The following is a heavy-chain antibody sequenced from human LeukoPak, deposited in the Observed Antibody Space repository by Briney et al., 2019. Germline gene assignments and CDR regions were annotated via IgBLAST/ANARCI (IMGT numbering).Heavy chain of an antibody. V-gene: IGHV1-46*01. Sequence: ASVKVSCRASGYTFTSYYMHWVRQAPGQGLEWMGIINPSGGSTSYAQKFQGRVTMTRDMSTSTVYMELSSLRSEDTAVYYCARGLYYGSGRVYYYYYMDVWGKGTTVTVSS. CDR3: ARGLYYGSGRVYYYYYMDV. J-gene: IGHJ6*03. CDR1: GYTFTSYY. D-gene: IGHD3-10*01. CDR2: INPSGGST.